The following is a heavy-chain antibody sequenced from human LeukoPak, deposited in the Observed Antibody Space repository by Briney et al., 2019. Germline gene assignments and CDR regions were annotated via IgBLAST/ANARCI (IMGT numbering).Heavy chain of an antibody. V-gene: IGHV3-74*01. D-gene: IGHD3-22*01. J-gene: IGHJ4*02. Sequence: PGGSLRLSCAASGFTFSDYWMHWVRQAPGKGLVWVSRIDSDGSTTTYADSVKGRFTISRDNAKNTLYLQMNSLRAEETAVYYCTRAYYYTSSGDDYWGQGTQVTVSS. CDR1: GFTFSDYW. CDR2: IDSDGSTT. CDR3: TRAYYYTSSGDDY.